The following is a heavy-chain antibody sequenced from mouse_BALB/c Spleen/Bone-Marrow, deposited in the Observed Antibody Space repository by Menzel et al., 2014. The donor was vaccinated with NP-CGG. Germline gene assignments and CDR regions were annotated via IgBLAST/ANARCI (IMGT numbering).Heavy chain of an antibody. V-gene: IGHV1-87*01. Sequence: VQLQQSGAELARPGASVKLSCKASGYTFTSYWMQWVKQRPGQGLEWIGAIYPGDGDTRYTQKFKGKATLTADKSSSTAYMQLSSLASEDSVVYYCARGFPFDYWGQGTTLTVSS. CDR3: ARGFPFDY. CDR2: IYPGDGDT. CDR1: GYTFTSYW. J-gene: IGHJ2*01.